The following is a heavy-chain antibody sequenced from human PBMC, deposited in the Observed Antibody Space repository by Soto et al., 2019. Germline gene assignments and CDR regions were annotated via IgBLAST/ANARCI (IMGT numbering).Heavy chain of an antibody. V-gene: IGHV3-30-3*01. CDR2: ISPDGNGK. CDR3: ARDRAEYSGFDYPAY. J-gene: IGHJ4*02. D-gene: IGHD5-12*01. Sequence: PGGSLRLSCAASGFSISAYAMHWVRQAPGKGLEWVAIISPDGNGKYYAGSVRGRFTISRDTSKNTLYLQMNSLRGGDTAVYYCARDRAEYSGFDYPAYWGQGTLVTVSS. CDR1: GFSISAYA.